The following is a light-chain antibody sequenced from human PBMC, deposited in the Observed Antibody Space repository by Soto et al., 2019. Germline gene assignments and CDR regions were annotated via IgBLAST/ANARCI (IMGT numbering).Light chain of an antibody. CDR3: QQYNNWPPAWT. Sequence: ELLMTQSPATLSVPPGERATLSCRASQSVRSNLAWYQQKPGQSPRLLIYVASTRATGIPARFSGSGSGTQFTLTISRLQSEDFAFYYCQQYNNWPPAWTFGQGTKVDSK. J-gene: IGKJ1*01. V-gene: IGKV3-15*01. CDR1: QSVRSN. CDR2: VAS.